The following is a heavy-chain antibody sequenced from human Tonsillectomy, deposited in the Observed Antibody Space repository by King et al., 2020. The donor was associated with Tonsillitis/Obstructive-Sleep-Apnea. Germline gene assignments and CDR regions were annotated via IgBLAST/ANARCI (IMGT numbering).Heavy chain of an antibody. CDR3: AKGTSYYYMDV. CDR2: ISYDGSNK. V-gene: IGHV3-30*18. CDR1: GFTFRNYG. Sequence: VQLVESGGGVVQPGRSLRLSCAASGFTFRNYGMHWVRQAPGKGLEWVAVISYDGSNKYYADSLKGRFTISRDNSKNTLYLQMNSLRAEDTAVYYCAKGTSYYYMDVWGKGTTVTVSS. J-gene: IGHJ6*03.